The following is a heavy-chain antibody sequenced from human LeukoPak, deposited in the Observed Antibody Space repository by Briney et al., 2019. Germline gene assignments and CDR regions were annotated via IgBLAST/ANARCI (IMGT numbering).Heavy chain of an antibody. D-gene: IGHD1-26*01. Sequence: ASVNVSCKASGYTFTGYYMHWVRQAPGQGLEWMGWINPNSGGTNYAQKFQGRVTMTRDTSISTAYMELSRLRSDDTAVYYCASEIVGATEAFDIWGQGTMVTVSS. J-gene: IGHJ3*02. CDR1: GYTFTGYY. CDR2: INPNSGGT. V-gene: IGHV1-2*02. CDR3: ASEIVGATEAFDI.